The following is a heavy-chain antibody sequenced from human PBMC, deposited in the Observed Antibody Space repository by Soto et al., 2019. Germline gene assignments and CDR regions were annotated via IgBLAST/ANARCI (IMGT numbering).Heavy chain of an antibody. D-gene: IGHD6-13*01. Sequence: SETLSLTCAVSGGSISSSNWWGWVRQPPGKGLEWIGEHYHSGSTNYNPSLKSRVTISVDKSKNQCSLKLSSVTAADTAVYYCARPNWGIAAAGHSDYYYYYGMDVWGQGTTVTVSS. CDR1: GGSISSSNW. J-gene: IGHJ6*02. CDR2: HYHSGST. V-gene: IGHV4-4*02. CDR3: ARPNWGIAAAGHSDYYYYYGMDV.